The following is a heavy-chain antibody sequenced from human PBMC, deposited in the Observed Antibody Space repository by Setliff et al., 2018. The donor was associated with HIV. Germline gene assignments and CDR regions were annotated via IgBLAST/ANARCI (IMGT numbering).Heavy chain of an antibody. Sequence: SVKVSCKASGGTFSLYAINWVRRAPGQGLEWMGGIIPIFNTANYAQKFQGRVTLTADETTRTVYMDFTSLRPDDTAVYYCARDRGRYGDYRDFDYWGQGALVTVSS. V-gene: IGHV1-69*13. CDR2: IIPIFNTA. J-gene: IGHJ4*02. CDR1: GGTFSLYA. D-gene: IGHD4-17*01. CDR3: ARDRGRYGDYRDFDY.